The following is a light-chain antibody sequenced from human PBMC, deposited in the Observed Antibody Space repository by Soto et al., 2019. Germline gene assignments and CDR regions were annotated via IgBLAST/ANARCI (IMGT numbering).Light chain of an antibody. CDR2: DAS. J-gene: IGKJ5*01. V-gene: IGKV3-20*01. CDR1: QSVNNNY. CDR3: QQYGRTPPLT. Sequence: EIVLTQSPGTLSLSPGERATLSCRASQSVNNNYLAWYQQKPGQAPRPLIYDASRRATGIPNRFSGSGSGTDFALTISRLEPEDFAVYYCQQYGRTPPLTFGQGTRLEIK.